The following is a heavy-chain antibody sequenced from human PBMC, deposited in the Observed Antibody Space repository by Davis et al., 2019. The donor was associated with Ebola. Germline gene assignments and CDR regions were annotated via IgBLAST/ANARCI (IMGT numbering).Heavy chain of an antibody. Sequence: GESLKISCKGSGYSFTSYWIGWVRQMPGKGLEWMGIIYPGDSDTRYSPSFQGQVSISVDKSISTAYLQWRSLTASDSAMYYCARSPGYWSLGNWDFDFWGQGTLVTVSS. V-gene: IGHV5-51*01. CDR2: IYPGDSDT. CDR3: ARSPGYWSLGNWDFDF. CDR1: GYSFTSYW. J-gene: IGHJ4*02. D-gene: IGHD7-27*01.